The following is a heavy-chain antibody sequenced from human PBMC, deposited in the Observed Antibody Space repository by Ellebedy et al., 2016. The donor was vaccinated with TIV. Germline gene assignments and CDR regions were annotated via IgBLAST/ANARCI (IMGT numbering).Heavy chain of an antibody. CDR3: ARDPVRGDFDY. CDR2: INPSGGST. Sequence: ASVKVSCXASGYTFTSYDINWVRQAPGQGLEWMGIINPSGGSTSYAQKFQGRVTMPRDTSTSTVYMELSSLRSEDTAVYYCARDPVRGDFDYWGQGTLVTVSS. D-gene: IGHD3-10*01. J-gene: IGHJ4*02. V-gene: IGHV1-46*01. CDR1: GYTFTSYD.